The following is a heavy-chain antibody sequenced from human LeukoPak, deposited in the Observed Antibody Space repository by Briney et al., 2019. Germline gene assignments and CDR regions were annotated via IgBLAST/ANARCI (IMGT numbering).Heavy chain of an antibody. J-gene: IGHJ3*02. V-gene: IGHV1-2*02. Sequence: GASVKVSCKASGYTFTGYYMHWVRQAPGQGLEWMGWINPNSGGTNYAQKFQGRVTMTRDTSISTAYMELSRLRSDDTAVYYCARLWFGELNAFDIWGQGTMVTVSS. CDR1: GYTFTGYY. D-gene: IGHD3-10*01. CDR3: ARLWFGELNAFDI. CDR2: INPNSGGT.